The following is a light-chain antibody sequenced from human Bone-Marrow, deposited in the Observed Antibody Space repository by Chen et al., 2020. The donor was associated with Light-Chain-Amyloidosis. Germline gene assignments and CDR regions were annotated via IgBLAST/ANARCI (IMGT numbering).Light chain of an antibody. V-gene: IGLV3-25*03. CDR2: RDT. J-gene: IGLJ2*01. CDR1: DLPTKY. Sequence: SYELTQPPSVSVSPGQTARITCSGDDLPTKYAYWYQQKPVQAPVLVRHRDTERPSGISERFSGYSSGTTATLTISGVQAEDEADYHCQSADSSGTYEVIFGGGTKLTVL. CDR3: QSADSSGTYEVI.